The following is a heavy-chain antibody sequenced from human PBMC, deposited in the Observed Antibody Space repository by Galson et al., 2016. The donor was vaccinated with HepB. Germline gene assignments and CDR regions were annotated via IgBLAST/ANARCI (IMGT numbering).Heavy chain of an antibody. Sequence: SLRLSCAASGFTFSAHGMHWVRQAPGKGLEWVAVISHDGRTKYYADSVKGRFTISRDNSKNTLYFQMNSLRTEDTAVYYCAKHSSDAYSTSWYIAYWGQGTLVTVSS. CDR3: AKHSSDAYSTSWYIAY. D-gene: IGHD2-2*02. J-gene: IGHJ4*02. V-gene: IGHV3-30*18. CDR2: ISHDGRTK. CDR1: GFTFSAHG.